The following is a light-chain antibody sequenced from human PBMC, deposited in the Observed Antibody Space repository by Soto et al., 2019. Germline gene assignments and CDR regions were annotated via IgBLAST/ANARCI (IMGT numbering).Light chain of an antibody. J-gene: IGKJ4*01. CDR1: QSITNY. Sequence: DIQMTQSPSSLYASVGHRVTITCRASQSITNYLNWYQQRPGKAPQLLIYAASNLQSGVPSRFSGSESGTDFTITIRSLQPEDFASYYCHQTYSIPVTFGGGTKGESK. V-gene: IGKV1-39*01. CDR3: HQTYSIPVT. CDR2: AAS.